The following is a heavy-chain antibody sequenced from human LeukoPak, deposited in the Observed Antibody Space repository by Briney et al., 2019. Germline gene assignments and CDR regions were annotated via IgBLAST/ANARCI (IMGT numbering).Heavy chain of an antibody. Sequence: SETLSLTCTVSGGSISSYYWSWIRQPSGKGLEWIGYIYYSGSTNYNPSLKSRVTISVDTSKNQFSLKLSSVTAADTAVYYCARDLVVVVAATLDYYYYGMDVWGQGTTVTVSS. CDR2: IYYSGST. D-gene: IGHD2-15*01. CDR3: ARDLVVVVAATLDYYYYGMDV. J-gene: IGHJ6*02. V-gene: IGHV4-59*12. CDR1: GGSISSYY.